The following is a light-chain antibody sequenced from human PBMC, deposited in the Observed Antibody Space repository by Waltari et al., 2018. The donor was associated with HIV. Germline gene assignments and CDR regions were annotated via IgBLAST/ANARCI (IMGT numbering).Light chain of an antibody. CDR3: QQSYSSPLT. Sequence: DIQMTQSPSSLSASVGDSVSITCRASQSVSNEVSWYQQKPGKAPKVLIVDASSLQSAVPSRFSGSGSGTDFTLTINSLQVDDFASYFCQQSYSSPLTFGPGTKVEIK. CDR1: QSVSNE. J-gene: IGKJ3*01. V-gene: IGKV1-39*01. CDR2: DAS.